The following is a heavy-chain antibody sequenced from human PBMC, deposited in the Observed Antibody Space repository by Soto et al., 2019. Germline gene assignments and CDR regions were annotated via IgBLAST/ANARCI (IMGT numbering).Heavy chain of an antibody. CDR2: IYYNDDR. CDR3: AHSDGGYEIIYFDF. CDR1: GFSFTTAGVA. J-gene: IGHJ4*02. V-gene: IGHV2-5*01. D-gene: IGHD5-12*01. Sequence: SGPTLVNPTQTLTLTGTFSGFSFTTAGVAVGWIRQTPGGALEWLTLIYYNDDRRFSPSLKTRLTITGDTSKNQVVLSLTNVDPGDTATYFCAHSDGGYEIIYFDFWGQGIPVTVSS.